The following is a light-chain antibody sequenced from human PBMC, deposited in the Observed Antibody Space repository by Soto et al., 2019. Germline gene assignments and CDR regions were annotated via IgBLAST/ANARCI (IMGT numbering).Light chain of an antibody. J-gene: IGLJ2*01. CDR2: DNT. Sequence: QSVLTQPPSVSAAPGQKVTISCSGSSSNIGNNYVSWYQQFPGTAPKLLIFDNTQRPSEIPDRFSGSQSGTSATLAISGLQTGDEADYYCATWDGGLKTLLFGGGTKLTVL. V-gene: IGLV1-51*01. CDR1: SSNIGNNY. CDR3: ATWDGGLKTLL.